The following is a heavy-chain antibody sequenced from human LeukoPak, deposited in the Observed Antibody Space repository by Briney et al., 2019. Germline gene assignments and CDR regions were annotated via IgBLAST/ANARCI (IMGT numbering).Heavy chain of an antibody. CDR3: AKGDGYDYVWGSYRPYFDY. D-gene: IGHD3-16*02. CDR1: GFTFSSYA. J-gene: IGHJ4*02. CDR2: ISGSGGST. Sequence: VGSLRLSCAASGFTFSSYAMSWVRQAPGKGLEWVSAISGSGGSTYYADSVKGRFTISRDNSKNTLYLQMNSLRAEDTAVYYCAKGDGYDYVWGSYRPYFDYWGQGTLVTVSS. V-gene: IGHV3-23*01.